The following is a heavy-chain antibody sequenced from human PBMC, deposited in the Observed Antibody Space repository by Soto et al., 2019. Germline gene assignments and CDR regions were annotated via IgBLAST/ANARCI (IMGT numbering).Heavy chain of an antibody. D-gene: IGHD6-19*01. CDR1: GFTFSSYA. CDR3: AKDRSSGWYVGYFDY. J-gene: IGHJ4*02. Sequence: EVQLLESGGGLVQPGGSLRLSCAASGFTFSSYAMSWVRQAPGKGLEWVSAISGSGGSTYYADSVKGRFTISRDNPKNTLYLQMNSLRAEDTAVYYCAKDRSSGWYVGYFDYWGQGTLVTVSS. V-gene: IGHV3-23*01. CDR2: ISGSGGST.